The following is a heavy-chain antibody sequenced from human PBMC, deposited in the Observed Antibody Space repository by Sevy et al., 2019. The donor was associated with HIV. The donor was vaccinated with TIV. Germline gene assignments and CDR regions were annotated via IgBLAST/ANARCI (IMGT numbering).Heavy chain of an antibody. CDR2: IYYSGST. Sequence: SETLSLTCTVSGGSIRTFYWSWIRQPPGKGLEWIGYIYYSGSTNYNPSLKSRVTISVDTSKNQFSLKLSSETAADTDVYYCARVPRTRSIAAAALYYFDYCGQGTLVTVSS. J-gene: IGHJ4*02. D-gene: IGHD2-2*01. CDR1: GGSIRTFY. CDR3: ARVPRTRSIAAAALYYFDY. V-gene: IGHV4-59*01.